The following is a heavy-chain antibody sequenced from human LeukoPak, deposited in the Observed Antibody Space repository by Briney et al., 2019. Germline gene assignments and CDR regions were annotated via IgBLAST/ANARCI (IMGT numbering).Heavy chain of an antibody. D-gene: IGHD2-8*01. Sequence: SETLSLTCTVSGGSISSSSYYWGWIRQPLGKGLEWIGSIYYSGSTYYNPSLKSRVTISADTSKNQFSPKLSSVTATDTAVYYCARRYCTNGVCYRSGFDIWGQGTMVTVSS. J-gene: IGHJ3*02. CDR2: IYYSGST. CDR3: ARRYCTNGVCYRSGFDI. V-gene: IGHV4-39*01. CDR1: GGSISSSSYY.